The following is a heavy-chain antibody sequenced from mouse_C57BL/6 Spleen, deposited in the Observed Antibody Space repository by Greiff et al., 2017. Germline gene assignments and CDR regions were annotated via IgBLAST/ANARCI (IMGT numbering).Heavy chain of an antibody. D-gene: IGHD2-4*01. CDR1: GYAFSSSW. CDR2: IYPGDGDT. V-gene: IGHV1-82*01. J-gene: IGHJ4*01. Sequence: QVQLQQSGPELVKPGASVKISCKASGYAFSSSWMNWVKQRPGKGLEWIGRIYPGDGDTNYNGKFKGKATLTADKSSSPAYMQLSSLTSEDSAVYFCARWGLRAYYALDYWGQGTSVTVSS. CDR3: ARWGLRAYYALDY.